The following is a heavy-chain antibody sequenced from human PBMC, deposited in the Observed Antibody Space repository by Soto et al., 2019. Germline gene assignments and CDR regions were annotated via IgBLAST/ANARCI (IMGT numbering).Heavy chain of an antibody. CDR1: GFTFSSYG. CDR2: IWYDGSNK. D-gene: IGHD3-10*01. Sequence: GGSLRLSCAASGFTFSSYGMHWVRQAPGKGLEWVAVIWYDGSNKYYADSVKGRFTISRDNSKNTLYLQMNSLRAEDTAVYYCARLYGSGRSNFANDYWGQGT. V-gene: IGHV3-33*01. CDR3: ARLYGSGRSNFANDY. J-gene: IGHJ4*02.